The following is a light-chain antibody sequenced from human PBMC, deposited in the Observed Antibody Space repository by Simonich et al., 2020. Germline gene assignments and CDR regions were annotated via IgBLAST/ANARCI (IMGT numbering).Light chain of an antibody. Sequence: DIVMTQSPLSLPVTPGEPASISCRSSQSLLHINGYNYLDCYLQKPGQSPQLLFSLGSNRASGVPDRFSGSGSGTDFTLKISRVEAEDVGVYYCMQALQTPFTFGPGTKVDIK. CDR1: QSLLHINGYNY. J-gene: IGKJ3*01. V-gene: IGKV2-28*01. CDR2: LGS. CDR3: MQALQTPFT.